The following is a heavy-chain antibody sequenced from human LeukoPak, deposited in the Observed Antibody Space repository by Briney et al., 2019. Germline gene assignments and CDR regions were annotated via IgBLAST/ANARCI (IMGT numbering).Heavy chain of an antibody. CDR3: ARVGYYYGSGSPLGIWFDP. D-gene: IGHD3-10*01. J-gene: IGHJ5*02. CDR2: IYYSGST. CDR1: GGSISSYY. V-gene: IGHV4-59*01. Sequence: SETLSLTCTVSGGSISSYYWSWIRQPPGKGLEWIGYIYYSGSTNYNPSLKSPVTISVDTSKNQFSLKLSSVTAADTAVYYCARVGYYYGSGSPLGIWFDPWGQGTLVTVSS.